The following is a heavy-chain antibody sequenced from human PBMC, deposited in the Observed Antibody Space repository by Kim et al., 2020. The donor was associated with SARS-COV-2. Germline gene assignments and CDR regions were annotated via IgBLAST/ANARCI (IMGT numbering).Heavy chain of an antibody. J-gene: IGHJ6*02. V-gene: IGHV3-48*02. D-gene: IGHD3-10*01. CDR1: GFTFSSYS. CDR3: ARDLPPPPLLWFGDQYYYGMDV. CDR2: ISSSSSTI. Sequence: GGSLRLSCAASGFTFSSYSMNWVRQAPGKGLEWVSYISSSSSTIYYADSVKGRFTISRDNAKNSLYLQMNSLRDEDTAVYYCARDLPPPPLLWFGDQYYYGMDVWGQGTTVTVSS.